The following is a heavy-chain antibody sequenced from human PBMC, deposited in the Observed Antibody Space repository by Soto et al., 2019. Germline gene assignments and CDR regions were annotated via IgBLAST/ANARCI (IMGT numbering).Heavy chain of an antibody. CDR1: GFTFSDYY. CDR2: ISSSGRTI. V-gene: IGHV3-11*01. CDR3: ARDGVAIPFEMDV. Sequence: QVQLVESGGGLVKTGESLRLSCAASGFTFSDYYMSWIRQAPGKGLEWVSCISSSGRTIDYADSIKGGFTISRYNTKNAVYRQKNSQRPGDTATYYCARDGVAIPFEMDVWGQGTTVTVSS. D-gene: IGHD2-8*01. J-gene: IGHJ6*02.